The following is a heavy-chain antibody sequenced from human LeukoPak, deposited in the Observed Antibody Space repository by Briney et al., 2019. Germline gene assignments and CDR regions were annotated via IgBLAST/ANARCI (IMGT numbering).Heavy chain of an antibody. CDR3: ARIEVPAAMTRYYYYYYMDV. CDR2: IYYSGST. CDR1: GGSISSSSYY. D-gene: IGHD2-2*01. V-gene: IGHV4-39*07. Sequence: SETLSLTCTVSGGSISSSSYYWGWIRQPPGKGLEWIGSIYYSGSTYYNPSLKSRVTISVGTSKNQFSLKLSSVTAADTAVYYCARIEVPAAMTRYYYYYYMDVWGKGTTVTVSS. J-gene: IGHJ6*03.